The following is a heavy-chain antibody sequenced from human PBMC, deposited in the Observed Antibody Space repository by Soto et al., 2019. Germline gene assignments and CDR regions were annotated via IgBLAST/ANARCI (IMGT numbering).Heavy chain of an antibody. J-gene: IGHJ3*02. CDR3: ARASRYYDSSGHAFDI. V-gene: IGHV1-18*04. CDR2: ISAYNGNT. CDR1: GYTFTSYG. D-gene: IGHD3-22*01. Sequence: GASVKVSCKASGYTFTSYGISWVRQAPGQGLEWMGWISAYNGNTNYAQKLQGRVTMTTDTSTSTAYMELRSLRSDDTAVYYCARASRYYDSSGHAFDIWGQGTMVTVSS.